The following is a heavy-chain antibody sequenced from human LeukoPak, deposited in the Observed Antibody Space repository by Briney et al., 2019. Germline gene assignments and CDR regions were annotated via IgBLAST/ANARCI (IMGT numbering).Heavy chain of an antibody. J-gene: IGHJ4*02. Sequence: GGSLRLSCAASGFTVSSNYMSWVRQAPGKGLEWVSVIYSGGSTYYADSVKGRFTISRDNSKNTLYLQMNSLRAEDTAVYYCAKDQKSIAATGYDYWGQGTLVTVSS. CDR1: GFTVSSNY. CDR2: IYSGGST. V-gene: IGHV3-53*01. CDR3: AKDQKSIAATGYDY. D-gene: IGHD6-13*01.